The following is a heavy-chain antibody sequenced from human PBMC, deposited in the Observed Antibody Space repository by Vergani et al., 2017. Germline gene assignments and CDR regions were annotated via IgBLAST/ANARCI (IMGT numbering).Heavy chain of an antibody. Sequence: EVQLVQSGAEVKKPGESLKISCKGSGYSFTSYWIGWVRQMPGKGLEWMGIIYPGDSDTRYSTSFQGQVHISADKSNSTAYLQWSSLKASDTAMYYCARLLVAQPQITLRRVAFDIWGQGTMVTVSS. CDR3: ARLLVAQPQITLRRVAFDI. V-gene: IGHV5-51*01. CDR2: IYPGDSDT. D-gene: IGHD1-1*01. J-gene: IGHJ3*02. CDR1: GYSFTSYW.